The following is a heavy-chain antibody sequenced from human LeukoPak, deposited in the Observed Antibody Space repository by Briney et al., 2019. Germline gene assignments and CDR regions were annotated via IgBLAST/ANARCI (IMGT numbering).Heavy chain of an antibody. V-gene: IGHV5-51*01. J-gene: IGHJ4*02. D-gene: IGHD2-15*01. Sequence: GESLKISCKGSGYSFTTFWIGWVRQMPGKGLEWMGIIYPGDSDARYGPSFQGQVTISVDRSISTAYLKWSSLKASDTAIYYCARRGPVAENGYYFDSWGQGTLVTVSS. CDR3: ARRGPVAENGYYFDS. CDR1: GYSFTTFW. CDR2: IYPGDSDA.